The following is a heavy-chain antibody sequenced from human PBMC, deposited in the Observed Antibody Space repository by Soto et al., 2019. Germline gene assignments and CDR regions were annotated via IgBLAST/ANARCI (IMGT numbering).Heavy chain of an antibody. CDR2: IYSGGST. D-gene: IGHD6-13*01. V-gene: IGHV3-53*01. Sequence: GGSLRLSCAASGFTVSSNYMSWVRQAPGKGLEWVSVIYSGGSTYYADSVKGRFTISRDNSKNTLYLQMNSLRAEDTAVYYCASTHLIAAAGPFDYWGQGTLVTVSS. CDR1: GFTVSSNY. J-gene: IGHJ4*02. CDR3: ASTHLIAAAGPFDY.